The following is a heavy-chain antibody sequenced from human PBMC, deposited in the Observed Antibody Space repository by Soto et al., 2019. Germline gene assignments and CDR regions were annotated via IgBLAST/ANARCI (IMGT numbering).Heavy chain of an antibody. V-gene: IGHV1-69*08. D-gene: IGHD1-26*01. J-gene: IGHJ6*02. CDR3: ARDPPDSGSYYGYYYYGMDV. CDR2: IIPILGIA. CDR1: GGTFSSYT. Sequence: QVQLVQSGAEVKKPGSSVKVSCKASGGTFSSYTISWVRQAPGQGLEWMGRIIPILGIANYAQKFQGRVTITADKSTSTAYMELSSLRSEDTAVYYCARDPPDSGSYYGYYYYGMDVWGQGTTVTVSS.